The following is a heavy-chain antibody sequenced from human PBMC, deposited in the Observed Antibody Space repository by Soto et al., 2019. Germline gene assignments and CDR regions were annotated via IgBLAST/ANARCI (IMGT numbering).Heavy chain of an antibody. CDR1: GFTFSSYT. CDR3: AKPHYDFWRGFAPLGGMDL. V-gene: IGHV3-23*01. Sequence: TGGSLRLSCAASGFTFSSYTMSWVRQAPGKGLEWVSDVSDSGGSTYYVDSVKGRFTISRDNSKNTLYLQMNSLRAEDTAVYYCAKPHYDFWRGFAPLGGMDLWGQGTTVTVSS. J-gene: IGHJ6*02. CDR2: VSDSGGST. D-gene: IGHD3-3*01.